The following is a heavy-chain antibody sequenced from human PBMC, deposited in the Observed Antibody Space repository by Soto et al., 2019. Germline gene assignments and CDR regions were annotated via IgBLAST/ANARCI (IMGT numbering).Heavy chain of an antibody. D-gene: IGHD3-3*01. CDR2: ISTLSSTI. V-gene: IGHV3-48*01. J-gene: IGHJ3*02. Sequence: EVQLVESGGGLVQPGGSLRLSCAASGFTLSSHSMNWVRQGPGKGLEWISYISTLSSTIYYADSVKGRFTISRDNAKNSLYLQMNSLRAEDTAVYYCARDWNAFDIWGQGTTVTVSS. CDR3: ARDWNAFDI. CDR1: GFTLSSHS.